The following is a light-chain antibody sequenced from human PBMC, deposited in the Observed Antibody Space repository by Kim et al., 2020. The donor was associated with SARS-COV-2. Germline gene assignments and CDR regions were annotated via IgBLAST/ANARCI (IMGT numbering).Light chain of an antibody. CDR1: QSVSSSY. J-gene: IGKJ2*03. Sequence: SPGERATLSCLASQSVSSSYLAWYQQKPGQAPRLLIYGASSRATGIPDRFSGSGSGTDFTLTISRLEPEDFAVYYCQQYGSSPGYSFGQGTKLEI. V-gene: IGKV3-20*01. CDR2: GAS. CDR3: QQYGSSPGYS.